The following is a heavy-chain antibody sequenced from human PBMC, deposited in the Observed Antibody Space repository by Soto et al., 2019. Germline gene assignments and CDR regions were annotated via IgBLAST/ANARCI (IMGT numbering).Heavy chain of an antibody. CDR1: GDSISSNNW. CDR3: VRLVDSGRRLSP. D-gene: IGHD2-21*01. Sequence: QVQLQESGPGLVTPSGTLSLTCDVSGDSISSNNWWTWVRQPPGKGLEWIGEIHHSATTNYNPSLKSRVTMSVDKSKHHFAMKLNSVTAADTAVYYCVRLVDSGRRLSPWGQGTLVTVSS. J-gene: IGHJ5*02. CDR2: IHHSATT. V-gene: IGHV4-4*02.